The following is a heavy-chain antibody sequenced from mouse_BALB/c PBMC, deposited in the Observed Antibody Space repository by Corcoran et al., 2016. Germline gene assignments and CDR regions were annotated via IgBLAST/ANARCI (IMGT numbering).Heavy chain of an antibody. Sequence: QIQLVQSGPELKKPGETVKISCKASGYTFTNYGMNWVKQAPGKGLKWMGWINTYTGEPTYADDFKGRFAFSLETSASTAYLQINNLKNEDTATYFCARPDGYDAMDYWGQGTSVTVSA. CDR3: ARPDGYDAMDY. CDR1: GYTFTNYG. CDR2: INTYTGEP. J-gene: IGHJ4*01. D-gene: IGHD2-3*01. V-gene: IGHV9-3-1*01.